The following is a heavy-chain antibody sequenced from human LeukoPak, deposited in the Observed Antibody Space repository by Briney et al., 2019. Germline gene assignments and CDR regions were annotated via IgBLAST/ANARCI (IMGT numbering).Heavy chain of an antibody. Sequence: SETLSLTCTVSGGSISSYYWSWIRQPPRKGLEWIGYIYYSGSTNSNPSLKSRVTISVDTSKNQFSLKLSSVTAAATAVYYCARVRFSHYFFYYYGMDVWGQGTTVTVSS. CDR3: ARVRFSHYFFYYYGMDV. D-gene: IGHD3-3*01. CDR2: IYYSGST. CDR1: GGSISSYY. V-gene: IGHV4-59*01. J-gene: IGHJ6*02.